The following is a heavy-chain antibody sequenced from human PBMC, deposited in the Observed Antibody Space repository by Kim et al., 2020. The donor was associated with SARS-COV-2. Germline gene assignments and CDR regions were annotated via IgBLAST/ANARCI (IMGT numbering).Heavy chain of an antibody. D-gene: IGHD5-18*01. V-gene: IGHV3-23*01. Sequence: GGSLRLSCAASGFTFSSYAMSWVRQAPGKGLEWVSTTSGSDGSTFYADSVKGRFTISRDNSKNTLFLQMSGLRTEDTAVYCCAKTTTQGGYRLPNYSGQG. CDR1: GFTFSSYA. CDR2: TSGSDGST. CDR3: AKTTTQGGYRLPNY. J-gene: IGHJ4*02.